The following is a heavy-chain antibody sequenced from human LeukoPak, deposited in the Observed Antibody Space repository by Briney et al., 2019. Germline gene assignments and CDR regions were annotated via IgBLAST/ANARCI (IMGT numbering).Heavy chain of an antibody. Sequence: PGGSLRLSCAASGLTFNTYGMTWVRQAPGKGLEWVSAISGSAVITFYADSVKGRFTISRDNSKNTLYLQMNSLRAEDTAVYYCAKSRLSGINDAFDIWGQGILVTVSS. CDR3: AKSRLSGINDAFDI. D-gene: IGHD3-3*01. J-gene: IGHJ3*02. CDR1: GLTFNTYG. CDR2: ISGSAVIT. V-gene: IGHV3-23*01.